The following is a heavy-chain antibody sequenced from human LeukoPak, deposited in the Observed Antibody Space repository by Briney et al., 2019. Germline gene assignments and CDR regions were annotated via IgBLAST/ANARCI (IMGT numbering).Heavy chain of an antibody. Sequence: GGSLRLSCAASGFTFSHSWMAWVRQAPGKGLQWVANINRDGSTKHYADSLKGRFTISRDNPKNSLYLQMNNLRADDTAVYYCTRDTEGSLDYWGQGILVTVAS. D-gene: IGHD1-26*01. J-gene: IGHJ4*02. CDR1: GFTFSHSW. V-gene: IGHV3-7*01. CDR2: INRDGSTK. CDR3: TRDTEGSLDY.